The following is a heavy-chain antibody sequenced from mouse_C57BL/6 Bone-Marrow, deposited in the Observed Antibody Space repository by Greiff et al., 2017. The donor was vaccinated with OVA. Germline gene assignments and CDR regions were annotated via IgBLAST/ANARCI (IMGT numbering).Heavy chain of an antibody. CDR2: IYPNNGGT. CDR3: ARSEVTTVEDWYFDV. J-gene: IGHJ1*03. D-gene: IGHD1-1*01. CDR1: GYTFTSYW. Sequence: QVQLQQPGAELVKPGASVTMSCKASGYTFTSYWITWVKQRPGQGLAWIGDIYPNNGGTIYNQKFKGKATLTVDKSSSTAYMELRSLTAEDTADYYSARSEVTTVEDWYFDVWGTGTTVTVSS. V-gene: IGHV1-55*01.